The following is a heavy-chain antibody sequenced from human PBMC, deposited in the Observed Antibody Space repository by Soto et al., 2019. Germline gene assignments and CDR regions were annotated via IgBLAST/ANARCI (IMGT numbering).Heavy chain of an antibody. V-gene: IGHV3-73*02. CDR3: TGEDCTGYTCYTGYFQH. CDR2: IRSKANDYAT. Sequence: EVQLVQSGGGLVQPGGSLKLSCAASGFTFSGSTVHWVRQASGEGLQWVGRIRSKANDYATTYIASVKGRFTISRDDSRNTAYLQMSDLKTEDTAVYYCTGEDCTGYTCYTGYFQHWGQGALVTVFS. J-gene: IGHJ1*01. CDR1: GFTFSGST. D-gene: IGHD2-8*02.